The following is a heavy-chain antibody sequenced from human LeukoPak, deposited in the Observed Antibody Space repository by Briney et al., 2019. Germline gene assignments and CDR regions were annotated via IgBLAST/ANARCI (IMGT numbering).Heavy chain of an antibody. CDR1: GFTFSSYA. Sequence: GGSLRLSCAASGFTFSSYAMSWVRQAPGKGLEWVSAISGSGGSTYYADSVKGRFTISRDNSKNTLYMQMNSLRVEDTAVYYCAKEAEYDSSSWYEPGWFDPWGQGTLVTVSS. CDR3: AKEAEYDSSSWYEPGWFDP. J-gene: IGHJ5*02. D-gene: IGHD6-13*01. CDR2: ISGSGGST. V-gene: IGHV3-23*01.